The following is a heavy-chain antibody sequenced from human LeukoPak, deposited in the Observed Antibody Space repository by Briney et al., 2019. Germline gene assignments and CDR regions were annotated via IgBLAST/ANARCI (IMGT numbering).Heavy chain of an antibody. J-gene: IGHJ4*02. D-gene: IGHD4-17*01. CDR1: GYTLTELS. Sequence: ASVKVSCKVSGYTLTELSMHWVRQAPGKGLERMGGFDPEDGETIYAQKFQGRVTMTEDTSTDTAYMELSSLRSEDTAVYYCATSSKAYYGDYALIFDYWGQGTLVTVSS. CDR3: ATSSKAYYGDYALIFDY. CDR2: FDPEDGET. V-gene: IGHV1-24*01.